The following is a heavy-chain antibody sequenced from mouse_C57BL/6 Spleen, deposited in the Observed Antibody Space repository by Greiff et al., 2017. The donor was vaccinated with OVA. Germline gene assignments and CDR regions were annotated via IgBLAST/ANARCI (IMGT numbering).Heavy chain of an antibody. Sequence: VQLQQSGPELVKLGASVKISCKASGYTFTDYYMNWVKQSHGKSLEWIGDINPNNGGTSYNQKFKGKATLTVDKSSSTAYMELRSLTSEDSAVYYCARRRTMVTTGAMDYWGQGTSVTVSS. CDR2: INPNNGGT. V-gene: IGHV1-26*01. CDR3: ARRRTMVTTGAMDY. D-gene: IGHD2-2*01. J-gene: IGHJ4*01. CDR1: GYTFTDYY.